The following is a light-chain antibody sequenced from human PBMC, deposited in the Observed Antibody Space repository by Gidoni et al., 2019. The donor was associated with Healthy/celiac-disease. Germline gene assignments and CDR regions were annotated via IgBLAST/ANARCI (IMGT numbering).Light chain of an antibody. CDR3: QQYDNLLLT. V-gene: IGKV1-33*01. CDR2: DAS. J-gene: IGKJ4*01. Sequence: DIQMTQSPSSLSVSVGDRVTITCQASQDISNYLNWYQQKPGKAPKLLIYDASNLETGDPSRFSGSGSGTDFTFTISSLQPEDIATYYCQQYDNLLLTFGGGTKVEIK. CDR1: QDISNY.